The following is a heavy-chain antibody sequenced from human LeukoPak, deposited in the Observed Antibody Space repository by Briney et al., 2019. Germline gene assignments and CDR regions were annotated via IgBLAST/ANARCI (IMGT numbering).Heavy chain of an antibody. D-gene: IGHD2-15*01. CDR1: GGSFSGYY. CDR3: ARGGPPQDIVVVVAAISGQQNFDY. J-gene: IGHJ4*02. Sequence: SETLSLTCAVYGGSFSGYYWSWIRQPPGKGLEWFGEINHSGSTNYNPSLKSRVTISVDTSKNQFSLKLSSVTAADTAVYYCARGGPPQDIVVVVAAISGQQNFDYWGQGTLVTVSS. CDR2: INHSGST. V-gene: IGHV4-34*01.